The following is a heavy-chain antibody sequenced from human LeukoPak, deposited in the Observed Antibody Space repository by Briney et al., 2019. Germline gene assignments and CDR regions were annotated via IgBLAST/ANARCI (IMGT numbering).Heavy chain of an antibody. CDR2: ISGYSGST. CDR3: ARGHSSGGDYYFDT. V-gene: IGHV1-18*01. CDR1: GYTFATYS. J-gene: IGHJ4*02. D-gene: IGHD6-19*01. Sequence: ASVKVSCKTSGYTFATYSINWVRQAPGQGLEWMGWISGYSGSTNYAQKLQGRVTMTTDTSTTTAYMELRSLKSDDTAVYYCARGHSSGGDYYFDTWGQGTLVTASS.